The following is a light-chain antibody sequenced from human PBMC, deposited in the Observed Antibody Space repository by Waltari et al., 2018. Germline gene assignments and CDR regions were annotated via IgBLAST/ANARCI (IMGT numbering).Light chain of an antibody. V-gene: IGKV2-30*01. J-gene: IGKJ2*01. Sequence: DVVMTQSPLSLPVTLGQPASISCRPSQSLVSSDGNIYLNWFQLRPGQSPRRLIYKIFNREFGVPDRFSGSGSGTDFTLKISRVEAEDVAIYFCMQAGRWPYTFGQGTKLEIK. CDR3: MQAGRWPYT. CDR1: QSLVSSDGNIY. CDR2: KIF.